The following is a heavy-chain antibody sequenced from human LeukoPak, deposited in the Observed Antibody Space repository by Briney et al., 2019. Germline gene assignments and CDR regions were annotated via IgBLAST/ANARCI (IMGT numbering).Heavy chain of an antibody. CDR1: GYTFTGYY. V-gene: IGHV1-2*02. CDR3: AKALVPYNWNDVGY. Sequence: VASVKVSCKASGYTFTGYYMHWVRQAPGQGLEWMGWINPNSGGTNYAQKFQGRVTMTRDTSISTAYMELSRLRSDDTAVYYCAKALVPYNWNDVGYWGQGTLVTVSS. J-gene: IGHJ4*02. D-gene: IGHD1-1*01. CDR2: INPNSGGT.